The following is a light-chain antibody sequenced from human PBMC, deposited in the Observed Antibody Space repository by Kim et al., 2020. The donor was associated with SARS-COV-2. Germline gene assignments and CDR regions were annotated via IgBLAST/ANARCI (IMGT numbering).Light chain of an antibody. CDR3: QQYNSSYS. CDR1: QSISSW. J-gene: IGKJ2*03. V-gene: IGKV1-5*03. CDR2: KAS. Sequence: LSASVGDRVTITCRASQSISSWLAWYQQKPGKAPKLLIYKASSLESGVPSRFSGSGSGTEFTLTISSLQPDDFATYYCQQYNSSYSFGQGTKLEI.